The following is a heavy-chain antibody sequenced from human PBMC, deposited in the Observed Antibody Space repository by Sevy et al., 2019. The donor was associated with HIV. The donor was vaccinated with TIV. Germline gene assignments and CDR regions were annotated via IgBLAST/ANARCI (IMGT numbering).Heavy chain of an antibody. D-gene: IGHD1-1*01. J-gene: IGHJ3*02. CDR2: INHSGST. CDR3: ARDDDGALDI. Sequence: SETLSLTCAVYGGSFSGYYWSWIRQPPGKGLEWIGEINHSGSTNYNPSLKSRVSISKDTSKNQFSLKLTSVIATDTADYYCARDDDGALDIWGQGTMVTVSS. V-gene: IGHV4-34*01. CDR1: GGSFSGYY.